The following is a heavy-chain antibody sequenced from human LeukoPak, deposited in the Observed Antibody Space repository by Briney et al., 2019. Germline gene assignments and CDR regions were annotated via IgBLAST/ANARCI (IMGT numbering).Heavy chain of an antibody. CDR3: AREHPDYHGFDI. D-gene: IGHD4-11*01. J-gene: IGHJ3*02. V-gene: IGHV1-46*01. CDR2: IFPGGGVT. CDR1: GYTFTNYP. Sequence: SVTVSRKASGYTFTNYPMHWVRQAPGQGLEWMGVIFPGGGVTEYAQKFQGRVTVTRDTSTSPVYMELSSLRSDDTAVYYCAREHPDYHGFDIRGQGTMVTVSS.